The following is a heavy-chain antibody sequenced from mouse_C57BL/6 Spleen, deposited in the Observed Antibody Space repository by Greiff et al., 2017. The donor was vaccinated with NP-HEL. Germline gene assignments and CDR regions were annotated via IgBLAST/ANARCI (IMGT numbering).Heavy chain of an antibody. V-gene: IGHV5-4*01. CDR2: ISDGGSYT. Sequence: EVHLVESGGGLVKPGGSLKLSCAASGFTFSSYAMSWVRQTPEKRLEWVATISDGGSYTYYPDNVKGRFTISRDNAKNNLYLQMRHLKSEDTAMYYCARSGRWLGAMDYWGQGTSVTVSS. CDR3: ARSGRWLGAMDY. D-gene: IGHD2-3*01. CDR1: GFTFSSYA. J-gene: IGHJ4*01.